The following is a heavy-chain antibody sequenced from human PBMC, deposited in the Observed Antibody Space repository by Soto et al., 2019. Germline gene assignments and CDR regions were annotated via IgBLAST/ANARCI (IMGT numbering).Heavy chain of an antibody. D-gene: IGHD5-18*01. CDR1: GFTFSSYA. CDR3: ARYKRGYRFGHDAFDI. Sequence: GGSLRLSCAASGFTFSSYAMHWVRQAPGKGLEWMTIISYDGGNKYYADSVKGRFTISRDNSKNTLWLQMNSLRAEDTAVYYYARYKRGYRFGHDAFDIWGQGTMVTVSS. V-gene: IGHV3-30-3*01. CDR2: ISYDGGNK. J-gene: IGHJ3*02.